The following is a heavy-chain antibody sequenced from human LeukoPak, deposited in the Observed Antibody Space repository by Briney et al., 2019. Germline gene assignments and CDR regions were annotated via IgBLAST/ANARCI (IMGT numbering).Heavy chain of an antibody. J-gene: IGHJ4*02. CDR2: AYYGSKWSN. Sequence: SQTLSLTCVISGDSVSSNGVASNWGTHSPSRGLEWRGRAYYGSKWSNDYALSVKSRITIKPDTSKNQFSLQINSVPPADTAVYYCTRGRNSDFDYWGQGTLVTVSS. CDR1: GDSVSSNGVA. V-gene: IGHV6-1*01. CDR3: TRGRNSDFDY.